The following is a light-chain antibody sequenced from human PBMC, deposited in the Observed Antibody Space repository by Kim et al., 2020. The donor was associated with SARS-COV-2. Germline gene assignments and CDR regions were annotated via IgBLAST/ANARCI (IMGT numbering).Light chain of an antibody. CDR2: DDT. V-gene: IGLV3-21*03. Sequence: APGKTARITCGGNNIGSNSVHWYQKKPGQAPVLVISDDTDRPSGIPERFSGSNSGNTATLTISRVEAGDEADYYCQLWDSSSDHPVFGGGTQLTVL. J-gene: IGLJ3*02. CDR3: QLWDSSSDHPV. CDR1: NIGSNS.